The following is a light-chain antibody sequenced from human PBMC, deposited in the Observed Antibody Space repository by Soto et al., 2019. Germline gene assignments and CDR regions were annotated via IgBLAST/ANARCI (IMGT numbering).Light chain of an antibody. J-gene: IGKJ1*01. CDR3: QQYNSYPWT. CDR1: QSISSW. Sequence: DIQMTQSPSTLSASVGDRVTITCRASQSISSWLAWYQQKPGKAPKLLIYDASSLESGVPSRFGGSGSGTEFTLTFSSLQPDDFATYYCQQYNSYPWTCGQGTKVEIK. V-gene: IGKV1-5*01. CDR2: DAS.